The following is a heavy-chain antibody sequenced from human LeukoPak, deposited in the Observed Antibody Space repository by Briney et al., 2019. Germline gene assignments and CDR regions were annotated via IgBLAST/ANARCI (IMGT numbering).Heavy chain of an antibody. Sequence: PGGSLRLSCAAFGFTFSGSAMSWVRQAPGKGLEWVSYISGSSGYTKYADSVKGRFTISRDNAKNSLNLQVNSLRAEDTAVYYCARGTGTTAYFDYWGQGTLVTVSS. D-gene: IGHD1-1*01. J-gene: IGHJ4*02. CDR1: GFTFSGSA. V-gene: IGHV3-11*06. CDR3: ARGTGTTAYFDY. CDR2: ISGSSGYT.